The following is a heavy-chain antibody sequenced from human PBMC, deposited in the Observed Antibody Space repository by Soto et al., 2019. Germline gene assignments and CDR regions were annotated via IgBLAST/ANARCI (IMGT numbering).Heavy chain of an antibody. CDR1: GGTFSSYA. Sequence: QVQLVQSGAEVKKTGSSVKVSCKASGGTFSSYAISWVRQAPGQGLEWMGGIIPIFGTANYAQKFQGRVTITADESTSTAYMELSSPRSEDTAVYYCASFGNWNYEGYFQHWGQGTLVTVSS. D-gene: IGHD1-7*01. CDR2: IIPIFGTA. V-gene: IGHV1-69*12. J-gene: IGHJ1*01. CDR3: ASFGNWNYEGYFQH.